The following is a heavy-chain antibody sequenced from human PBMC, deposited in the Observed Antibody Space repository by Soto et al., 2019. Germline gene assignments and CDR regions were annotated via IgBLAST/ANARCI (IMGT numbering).Heavy chain of an antibody. D-gene: IGHD2-21*02. CDR2: IHTGDGDT. V-gene: IGHV1-3*04. CDR1: GYTFSRYA. Sequence: QVQLVQSGAEVKKPGASVKLSCKTSGYTFSRYAVQWVRQAPGQTLEWMGWIHTGDGDTKYSQKFRGRLTITRDTSTTTTYMELSNLRAEDTAMYYCARVPRYTSDVVQVPAVMFDDWFVPWGQGTLVTVSS. J-gene: IGHJ5*02. CDR3: ARVPRYTSDVVQVPAVMFDDWFVP.